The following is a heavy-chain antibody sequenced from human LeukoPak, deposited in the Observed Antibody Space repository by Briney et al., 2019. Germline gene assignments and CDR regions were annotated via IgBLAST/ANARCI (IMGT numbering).Heavy chain of an antibody. CDR2: MNPNSGNT. J-gene: IGHJ3*02. Sequence: ASVKVSCKASGYTFTSYDINWVRQATGQGLEWMGWMNPNSGNTGYAQKFQGRVTMTTNTSISTAYMELSSLRSEDTAVYYCRLWFGKDAFDIWGQGTMVTVSS. CDR3: RLWFGKDAFDI. CDR1: GYTFTSYD. D-gene: IGHD3-10*01. V-gene: IGHV1-8*01.